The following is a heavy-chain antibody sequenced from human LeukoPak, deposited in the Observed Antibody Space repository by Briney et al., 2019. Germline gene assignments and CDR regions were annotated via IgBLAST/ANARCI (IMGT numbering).Heavy chain of an antibody. V-gene: IGHV1-8*02. CDR1: GYTFTGYY. J-gene: IGHJ6*03. Sequence: ASVKVSCKASGYTFTGYYMHWVRQATGQGLEWMGWMNPNSGNTGYAQKFQGRVTMTRNTSISTAYMELSSLRSEDTAVYYCARGVTPMMAPRYYMDVWGKGTTVTISS. CDR2: MNPNSGNT. CDR3: ARGVTPMMAPRYYMDV. D-gene: IGHD3-22*01.